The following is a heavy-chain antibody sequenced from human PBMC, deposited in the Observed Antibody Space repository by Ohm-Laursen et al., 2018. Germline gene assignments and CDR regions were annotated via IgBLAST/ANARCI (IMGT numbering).Heavy chain of an antibody. D-gene: IGHD3-22*01. J-gene: IGHJ3*02. V-gene: IGHV3-11*01. CDR3: ARDAYYYYYDQARDDAFDI. CDR2: ISSSGSTI. CDR1: GFTFSSYA. Sequence: SLRLSCAASGFTFSSYAMSWVRQAPGKGLEWVSYISSSGSTIYYADSVKGRFTISRDNAKNSLYLQMNSLRAEDTAVYYCARDAYYYYYDQARDDAFDIWGQGTMVTVSS.